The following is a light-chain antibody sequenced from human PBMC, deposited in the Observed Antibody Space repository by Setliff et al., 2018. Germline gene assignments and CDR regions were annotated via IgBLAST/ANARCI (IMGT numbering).Light chain of an antibody. J-gene: IGLJ1*01. CDR2: DVS. V-gene: IGLV2-14*03. CDR1: SSDVGGYNY. CDR3: SSYTSSSTLDV. Sequence: QSALTQPASVSGSPGQSITISCTGTSSDVGGYNYVSWYQQHPGKAPKLMIYDVSNRPSGVSNRFSGSKSGNTASLTISGLQAGDEADYYCSSYTSSSTLDVFGTGTRSPS.